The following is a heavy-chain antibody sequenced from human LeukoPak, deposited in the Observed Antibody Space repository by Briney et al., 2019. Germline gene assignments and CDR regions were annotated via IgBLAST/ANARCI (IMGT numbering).Heavy chain of an antibody. CDR3: ARRGFGVVIMGPAFDI. V-gene: IGHV1-8*03. D-gene: IGHD3-3*01. CDR1: GYTFTSYD. Sequence: ASVKVSCKASGYTFTSYDINWVRQATGQGLEWMGWMNPNSGNTGYAQKFQGRVTITRNTSISTAYMELSSLRAEDTAVYYCARRGFGVVIMGPAFDIWGQGTMVTVSS. J-gene: IGHJ3*02. CDR2: MNPNSGNT.